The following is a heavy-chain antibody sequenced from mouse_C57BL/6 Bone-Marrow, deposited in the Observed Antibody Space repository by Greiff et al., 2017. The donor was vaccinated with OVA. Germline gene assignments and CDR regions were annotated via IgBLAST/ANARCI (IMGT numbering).Heavy chain of an antibody. Sequence: QVQLQQSGAELVKPGASVKISCKASGYAFSSYWMNWVKQRPGKGLEWIGQIYPGDGDTNYNGKFKGKATLTADKSSSTAYMQLSSLTSEYSASYFCARSWYYYGSSLRYWYFDVWGTGTTVTVSS. J-gene: IGHJ1*03. CDR1: GYAFSSYW. V-gene: IGHV1-80*01. CDR3: ARSWYYYGSSLRYWYFDV. D-gene: IGHD1-1*01. CDR2: IYPGDGDT.